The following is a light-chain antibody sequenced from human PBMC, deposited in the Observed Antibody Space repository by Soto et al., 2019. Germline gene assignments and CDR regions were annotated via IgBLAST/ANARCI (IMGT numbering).Light chain of an antibody. J-gene: IGKJ3*01. Sequence: EIVMTQSPATLSVSPGERATLSCRASQSVSGNLAWYQQKPGQAPRLLIYGASTRATGIPARFSGSGSGTEFTLTISSLQSEDFATYYCQQYNNWPLFTFGPGTKVDIK. CDR3: QQYNNWPLFT. CDR1: QSVSGN. CDR2: GAS. V-gene: IGKV3-15*01.